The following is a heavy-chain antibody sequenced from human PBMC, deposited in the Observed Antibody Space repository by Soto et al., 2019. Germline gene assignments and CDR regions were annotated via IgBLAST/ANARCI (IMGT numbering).Heavy chain of an antibody. Sequence: GGSLRLSCAASGFTFSSYGMHWVRQAPGKGLEWVAVIWYDGSNKYYADSVKGRFTISRDNSKNTLYLQMNSLRAEDTAVYYCARDIAAALNYFDYWGQGTLVTVSS. CDR1: GFTFSSYG. CDR2: IWYDGSNK. CDR3: ARDIAAALNYFDY. J-gene: IGHJ4*02. V-gene: IGHV3-33*01. D-gene: IGHD6-13*01.